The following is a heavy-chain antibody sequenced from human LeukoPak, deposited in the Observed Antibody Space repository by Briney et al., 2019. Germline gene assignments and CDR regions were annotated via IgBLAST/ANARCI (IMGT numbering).Heavy chain of an antibody. CDR3: ARTVEMATMVFDY. V-gene: IGHV4-34*01. Sequence: SETLSLTCAVYGGSFSGYYWSWIRQPPGKGLEWIGEINHSGSTNYNPSLKSRVTISVDTSKNQFSLKLSSVTAADTAVYYCARTVEMATMVFDYWGQGTLVTVSS. D-gene: IGHD5-24*01. CDR1: GGSFSGYY. J-gene: IGHJ4*02. CDR2: INHSGST.